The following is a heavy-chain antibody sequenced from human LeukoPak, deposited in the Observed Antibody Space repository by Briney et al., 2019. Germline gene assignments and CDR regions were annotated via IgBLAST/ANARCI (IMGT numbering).Heavy chain of an antibody. CDR3: ASGGFLAMAFDI. V-gene: IGHV4-39*01. CDR2: IYYSGST. Sequence: PSETLSLTCTVSGGSISSSSYYWGWIRQPPGKGLEWIGSIYYSGSTYYNPSLKGRVTISVDTSNTQFSLKLSSVTAADTAVYYCASGGFLAMAFDIWGQGTMVTVSS. CDR1: GGSISSSSYY. D-gene: IGHD3-10*01. J-gene: IGHJ3*02.